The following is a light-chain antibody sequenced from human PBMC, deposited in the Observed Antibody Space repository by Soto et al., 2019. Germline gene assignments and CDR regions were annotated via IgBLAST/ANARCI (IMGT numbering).Light chain of an antibody. V-gene: IGKV3-20*01. J-gene: IGKJ1*01. Sequence: EIVLTQSPGTLSLSPGERATLSCSASQSISGTFLAWYQHKPGQAPRVLIYGASRRATGIPDRFSGSGSGTDFTLTISRLEPEDFALYYCQQYYSSWTFGQGTKVEMK. CDR2: GAS. CDR3: QQYYSSWT. CDR1: QSISGTF.